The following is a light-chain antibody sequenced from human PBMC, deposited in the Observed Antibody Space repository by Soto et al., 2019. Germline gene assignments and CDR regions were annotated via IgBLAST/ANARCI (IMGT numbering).Light chain of an antibody. CDR3: LQSNSYPWT. Sequence: DIQMTQSPSAMSASVGDRVTITCRASQGIRTYLAWFQQKPGKVPKRLIFSASSVQSGVPSRFSGSGSGKEFTITISSLQPEDVATYYCLQSNSYPWTFGQGTKVRI. J-gene: IGKJ1*01. V-gene: IGKV1-17*03. CDR2: SAS. CDR1: QGIRTY.